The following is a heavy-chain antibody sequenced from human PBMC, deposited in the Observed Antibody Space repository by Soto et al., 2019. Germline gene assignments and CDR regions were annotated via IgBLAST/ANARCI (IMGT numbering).Heavy chain of an antibody. CDR3: ARDTDGLHY. J-gene: IGHJ4*02. CDR2: INTDGSII. Sequence: GGSLRLSCAASGLIFSNYKMHWARQAPGRGLVWVSRINTDGSIIDYADSVKGRFTVSRDNAKNTLYLQMNSLRADDTAVYYCARDTDGLHYWGQGTLVTVSS. CDR1: GLIFSNYK. V-gene: IGHV3-74*01.